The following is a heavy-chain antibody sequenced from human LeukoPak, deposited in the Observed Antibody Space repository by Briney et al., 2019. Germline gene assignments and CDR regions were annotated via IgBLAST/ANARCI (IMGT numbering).Heavy chain of an antibody. CDR1: GFIVSSNE. Sequence: GGSLRLSCAASGFIVSSNEMSWVRQAPGKGLEWVSSISGGSTYYADSRKGRFNISRGNSKNTLYLQMNSLRAEDTAMYYCARGLSGYASSLGYWGQGTLVTVSS. CDR2: ISGGST. V-gene: IGHV3-38-3*01. J-gene: IGHJ4*02. D-gene: IGHD2-2*01. CDR3: ARGLSGYASSLGY.